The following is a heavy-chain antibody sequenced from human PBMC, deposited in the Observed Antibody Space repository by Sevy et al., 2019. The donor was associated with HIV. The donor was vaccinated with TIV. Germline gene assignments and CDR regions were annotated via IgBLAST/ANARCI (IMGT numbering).Heavy chain of an antibody. D-gene: IGHD3-3*01. CDR2: ISSSSSYI. CDR3: ARDGSSYDFWSGYYTSFFDY. Sequence: GGSLRLSCAASGFTFSSYSMNWVRQAPGKGLEWVSPISSSSSYIYYADSVKGRFTISRDNAKNSLYLQMNSLRAEDTAVYYCARDGSSYDFWSGYYTSFFDYWGQGTLVTVSS. CDR1: GFTFSSYS. J-gene: IGHJ4*02. V-gene: IGHV3-21*01.